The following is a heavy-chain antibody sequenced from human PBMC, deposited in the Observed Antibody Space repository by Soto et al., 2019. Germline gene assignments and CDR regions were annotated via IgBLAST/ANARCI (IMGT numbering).Heavy chain of an antibody. CDR2: IIPLFGTP. CDR1: GGIFSTYA. CDR3: ASDRYDYGSGNYYNRVDF. D-gene: IGHD3-10*01. Sequence: QVQLVQSGAEVKKPGSSVKVSCKASGGIFSTYAISWLRQAPGQGLEWMGGIIPLFGTPNYAQRFQGRVTITADESTSTAYMELSRLRSEDTAVSYCASDRYDYGSGNYYNRVDFWGQGTLVTVSS. J-gene: IGHJ4*02. V-gene: IGHV1-69*01.